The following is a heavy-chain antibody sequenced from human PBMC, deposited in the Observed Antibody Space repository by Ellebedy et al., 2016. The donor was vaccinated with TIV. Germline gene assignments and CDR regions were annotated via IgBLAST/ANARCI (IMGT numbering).Heavy chain of an antibody. D-gene: IGHD6-6*01. Sequence: ASVKVSCKASGYTFTSYGISWVRQAPGQGLEWMGWINTYNGNTNYAQKLQGRITMTTDTSTTTVNMELRSLRSDDTAVYYCARDQWEQLVRPYYYYGMDVWGQGTTVTVSS. CDR2: INTYNGNT. CDR1: GYTFTSYG. J-gene: IGHJ6*02. V-gene: IGHV1-18*01. CDR3: ARDQWEQLVRPYYYYGMDV.